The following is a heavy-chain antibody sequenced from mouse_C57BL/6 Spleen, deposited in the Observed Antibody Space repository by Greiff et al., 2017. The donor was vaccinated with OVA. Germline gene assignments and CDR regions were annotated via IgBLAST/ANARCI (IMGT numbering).Heavy chain of an antibody. Sequence: QVQLQQPGAELVRPGTSVKLSCKASGYTFTSYWMHWVKQRPGQGLEWIGVIDPSDSYTNYNQKFKGKATLTVDKSSSTAYMQLSSLTSEDSAVYYCASPNWDGYWGQGTTLTVSS. V-gene: IGHV1-59*01. CDR3: ASPNWDGY. CDR1: GYTFTSYW. D-gene: IGHD4-1*01. J-gene: IGHJ2*01. CDR2: IDPSDSYT.